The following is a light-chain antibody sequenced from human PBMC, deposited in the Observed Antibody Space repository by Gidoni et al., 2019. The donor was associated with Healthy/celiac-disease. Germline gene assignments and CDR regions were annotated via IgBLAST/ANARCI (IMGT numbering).Light chain of an antibody. CDR2: GAS. J-gene: IGKJ1*01. CDR3: QQYNNWPPWT. V-gene: IGKV3-15*01. CDR1: QRVSSD. Sequence: ETVMTQSPATLSVSPGERVTLSCRASQRVSSDLAWYQQKPGQAPRLLIYGASTRATGISGRFSGSGSGTEFTLTISGLQSEDFAVYYCQQYNNWPPWTFGQGTKVEIK.